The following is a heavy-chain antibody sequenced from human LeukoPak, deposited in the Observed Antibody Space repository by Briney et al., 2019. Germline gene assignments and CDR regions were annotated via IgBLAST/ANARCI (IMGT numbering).Heavy chain of an antibody. CDR3: AKGYDILSAYLDY. Sequence: GGSLRLSCAASGFTFDYYAMHWVRQAPGKGLEWVSGVSGSGTTTYYSDSVKGRFTISRDNSKNKVYLHMGSLRDEDTALYYCAKGYDILSAYLDYWGQGTLVTVSS. J-gene: IGHJ4*02. CDR1: GFTFDYYA. CDR2: VSGSGTTT. D-gene: IGHD3-9*01. V-gene: IGHV3-23*01.